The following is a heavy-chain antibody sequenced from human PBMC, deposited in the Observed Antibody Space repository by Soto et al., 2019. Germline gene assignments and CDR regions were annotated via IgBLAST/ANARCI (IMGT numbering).Heavy chain of an antibody. CDR1: GFTFSSYA. CDR3: ARDSGRRGYSHGYWSFDY. V-gene: IGHV3-30-3*01. J-gene: IGHJ4*02. Sequence: GGSLRLSCAASGFTFSSYAMHWVRQAPGKGLEWVAVISYDGSNKYYADSVKGRFTISRDNSKNTLYLRMNSLRAEDTAVYYCARDSGRRGYSHGYWSFDYWGQGTLVTVSS. CDR2: ISYDGSNK. D-gene: IGHD5-18*01.